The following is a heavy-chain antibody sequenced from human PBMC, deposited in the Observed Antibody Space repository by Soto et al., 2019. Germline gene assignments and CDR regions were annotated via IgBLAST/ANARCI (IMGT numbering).Heavy chain of an antibody. CDR2: MNPNTGNS. CDR3: ARRAETNGWNGFGADKYYFDF. J-gene: IGHJ4*02. CDR1: GYTFTSYD. V-gene: IGHV1-8*01. D-gene: IGHD1-1*01. Sequence: ASVKVSCKASGYTFTSYDIYWVRQATGQGLEWMGWMNPNTGNSGYAQKFQGRATMTSDTSISTAHMELSSLRSEDTAVYYCARRAETNGWNGFGADKYYFDFWGQGTLVTVSS.